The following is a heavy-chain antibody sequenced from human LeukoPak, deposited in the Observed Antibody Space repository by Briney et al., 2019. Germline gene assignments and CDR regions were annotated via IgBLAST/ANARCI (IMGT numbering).Heavy chain of an antibody. CDR1: GFTFSSSA. J-gene: IGHJ4*02. V-gene: IGHV3-23*01. CDR3: AKTIVIPIALGVFDY. Sequence: GGSLRLSCAASGFTFSSSAMSWVRQAPGKGLEWVSTISDNGGSTYYADSVKGRFTISRDNSKNTLYLQMNSLRAEDTAIYCCAKTIVIPIALGVFDYWGQGTLVTVSS. CDR2: ISDNGGST. D-gene: IGHD3-16*02.